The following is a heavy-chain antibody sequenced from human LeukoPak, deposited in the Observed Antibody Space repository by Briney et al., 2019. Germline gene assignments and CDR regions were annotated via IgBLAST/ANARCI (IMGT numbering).Heavy chain of an antibody. D-gene: IGHD4-11*01. CDR1: GFTFSSYA. V-gene: IGHV3-23*01. CDR3: AKDGALTVTANY. CDR2: ISGSGDNT. Sequence: GGSLRLSCAASGFTFSSYAMSWVRQAPGKGLEWVSAISGSGDNTYYADSVKGRFTISRDNSKNTLYLQMNSLRAEDTAVYYCAKDGALTVTANYWGQGTLVTVSS. J-gene: IGHJ4*02.